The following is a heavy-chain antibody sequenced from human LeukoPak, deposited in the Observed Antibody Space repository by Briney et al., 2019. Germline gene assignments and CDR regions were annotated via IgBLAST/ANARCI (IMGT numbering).Heavy chain of an antibody. CDR2: IIPIFGTA. CDR1: GGTFSSYA. V-gene: IGHV1-69*13. J-gene: IGHJ4*02. D-gene: IGHD5-18*01. CDR3: ATDRRIQLWLLGY. Sequence: SVKVSCTASGGTFSSYAISWVRQAPGQGLEWMGGIIPIFGTANYAQKLQGRVTITADESTNTAYMELSSLRSEDTAVYYCATDRRIQLWLLGYWGQGTLVTVSS.